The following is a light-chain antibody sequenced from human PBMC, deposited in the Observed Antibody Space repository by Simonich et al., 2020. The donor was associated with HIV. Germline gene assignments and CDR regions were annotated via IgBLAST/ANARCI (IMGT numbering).Light chain of an antibody. V-gene: IGKV3-15*01. CDR2: GAS. J-gene: IGKJ1*01. CDR1: QSVSIN. Sequence: EIVMTQSPATLSVSPGKRATLSCRASQSVSINLAWYQPQPGQGPRLLIYGASTRATGIPARFSGSGSGTEFTLTISSMQSEDFAVYYCQQYSKWSKTFGQGTKVEIK. CDR3: QQYSKWSKT.